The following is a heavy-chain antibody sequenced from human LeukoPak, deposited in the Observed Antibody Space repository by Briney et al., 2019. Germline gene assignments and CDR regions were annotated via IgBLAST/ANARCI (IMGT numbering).Heavy chain of an antibody. CDR1: GYTFTAYG. J-gene: IGHJ5*02. V-gene: IGHV1-18*01. Sequence: GASVKVSCKASGYTFTAYGISWVRQAPGQGLEWMGWISAYNGNTNYAQKLQDRVTMTTDTSTSTAYMELRSLRSDDTAVYYCARSRVPDPIAVAGYSFDPWGQGTLVTVSS. CDR3: ARSRVPDPIAVAGYSFDP. CDR2: ISAYNGNT. D-gene: IGHD6-19*01.